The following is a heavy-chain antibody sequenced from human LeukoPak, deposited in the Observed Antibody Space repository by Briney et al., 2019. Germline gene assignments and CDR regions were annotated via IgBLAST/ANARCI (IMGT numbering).Heavy chain of an antibody. CDR3: ARAFDY. CDR2: ISSRGSI. J-gene: IGHJ4*02. V-gene: IGHV3-48*01. CDR1: GFTFSSYD. Sequence: GGSLRLSCAASGFTFSSYDMNWVRQAPGKGLEGVSYISSRGSIYNADSVKGRFTISRDNAKNSLYLQMNSLRADDTAVYYCARAFDYWGQGTLVTVSS.